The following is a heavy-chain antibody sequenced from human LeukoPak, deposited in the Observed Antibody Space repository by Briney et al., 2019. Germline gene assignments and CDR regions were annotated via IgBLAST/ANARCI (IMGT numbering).Heavy chain of an antibody. J-gene: IGHJ4*02. V-gene: IGHV4-59*08. D-gene: IGHD3-22*01. Sequence: SETLSLTCTVSGGSISSYYWSWIRQPPGKGLEWIGYIYYSGSTNYNPSLKGRVTISVDTSKNQFSLKLSSVTAADTAVYYCARRGYDSSGYYLDYWGQGTLVTVSS. CDR3: ARRGYDSSGYYLDY. CDR2: IYYSGST. CDR1: GGSISSYY.